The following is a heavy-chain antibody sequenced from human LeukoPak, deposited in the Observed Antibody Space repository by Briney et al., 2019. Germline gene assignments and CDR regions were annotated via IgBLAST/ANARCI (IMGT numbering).Heavy chain of an antibody. D-gene: IGHD2-15*01. CDR3: ATFRLPFDY. CDR2: INAGNGNT. V-gene: IGHV1-3*01. J-gene: IGHJ4*02. CDR1: GYTFTSYA. Sequence: ASVKVSCKASGYTFTSYAMHWVRQAPGQRLEWMGWINAGNGNTKYSQKFQGRVTMTEDTSTDTAYMELSSLRSEDTAVYYCATFRLPFDYWGQGTLVTVSS.